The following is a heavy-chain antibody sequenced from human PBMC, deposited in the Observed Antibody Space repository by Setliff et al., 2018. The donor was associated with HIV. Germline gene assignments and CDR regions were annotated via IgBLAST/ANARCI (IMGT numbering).Heavy chain of an antibody. D-gene: IGHD3-22*01. J-gene: IGHJ4*02. CDR1: GFAFSSHA. V-gene: IGHV3-23*01. CDR3: AKAGSWDYYDSSGYYHFDN. CDR2: ISGYGFST. Sequence: GSLRLSCAASGFAFSSHAMSWVRQAPGKGLEWVSAISGYGFSTYYADSVKGRFTMSRDNSKNTLYLQMNSLRAEDTAVYHCAKAGSWDYYDSSGYYHFDNWGQGTLVTVSS.